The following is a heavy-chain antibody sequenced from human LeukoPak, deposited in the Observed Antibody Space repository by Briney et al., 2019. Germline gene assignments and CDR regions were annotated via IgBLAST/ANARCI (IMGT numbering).Heavy chain of an antibody. J-gene: IGHJ6*03. D-gene: IGHD5/OR15-5a*01. Sequence: GASVKISCKASGYTFTGYYMHWVRQAPGQGLEWVGRINPNSGGTNYAQKFQGRVTMTRDTSISTAYMELSRLRSDDTAVYYCGRVSIYEPLYYYYMDVWGKGTTVTVSS. CDR3: GRVSIYEPLYYYYMDV. CDR2: INPNSGGT. CDR1: GYTFTGYY. V-gene: IGHV1-2*06.